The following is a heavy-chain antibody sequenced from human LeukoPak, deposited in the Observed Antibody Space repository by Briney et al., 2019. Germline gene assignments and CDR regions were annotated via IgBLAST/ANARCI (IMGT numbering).Heavy chain of an antibody. CDR2: IYYSGST. J-gene: IGHJ1*01. CDR3: ARRRYYDSTGYLE. V-gene: IGHV4-30-4*08. D-gene: IGHD3-22*01. CDR1: GGSISSGDYY. Sequence: SETLSLTCTVSGGSISSGDYYWSWIRQPPGKGLEWIGYIYYSGSTYYNPSLKSRVSMSIDTSKNQFSLELRSVAAADTALYYCARRRYYDSTGYLEWGQGTLVTVTS.